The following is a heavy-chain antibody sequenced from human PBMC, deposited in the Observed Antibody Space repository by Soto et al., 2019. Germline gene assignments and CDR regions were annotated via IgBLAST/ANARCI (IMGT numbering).Heavy chain of an antibody. Sequence: ASVKVSCKASGGTFSSLDINWVRQAPGQGLEWMGGIIPISETTNYAQIFQGRVSIVADKSTSTAYMELSRLRSEDTAVYYCARALLSHSYDSGGYDSYFHAMDVWGQGTPVTVYS. V-gene: IGHV1-69*06. CDR1: GGTFSSLD. CDR3: ARALLSHSYDSGGYDSYFHAMDV. D-gene: IGHD3-22*01. CDR2: IIPISETT. J-gene: IGHJ6*02.